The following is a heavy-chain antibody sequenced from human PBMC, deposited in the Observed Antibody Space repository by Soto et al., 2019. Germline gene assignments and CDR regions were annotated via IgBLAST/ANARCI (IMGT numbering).Heavy chain of an antibody. Sequence: QVQLVQSGAEVKKPGASVKVSCKASGYTFTGYYMHWVRQAPGQGLEWMGWINPNSGNTNYAQKLQGRVTMTTDTSTSTAYMELRSLRSDDTAVYYCASSNYHPRRRDSLEYYYYGMDVWGQGTTVTVSS. J-gene: IGHJ6*02. CDR3: ASSNYHPRRRDSLEYYYYGMDV. CDR2: INPNSGNT. CDR1: GYTFTGYY. V-gene: IGHV1-2*02. D-gene: IGHD1-7*01.